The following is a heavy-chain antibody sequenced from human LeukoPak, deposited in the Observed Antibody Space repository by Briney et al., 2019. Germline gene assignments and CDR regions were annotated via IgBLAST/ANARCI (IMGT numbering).Heavy chain of an antibody. V-gene: IGHV3-21*01. J-gene: IGHJ3*02. CDR2: ISSTSNYI. D-gene: IGHD1-26*01. CDR3: ARGGIITSYAFEI. Sequence: GGSLRLSCAASGFTFSSYSMNWVRQAPGKGLEWVSCISSTSNYIFYADSVRGRFAISRDNAKNSLYLQMDSLRAEDTAVYYCARGGIITSYAFEIWGQGAMVTVSS. CDR1: GFTFSSYS.